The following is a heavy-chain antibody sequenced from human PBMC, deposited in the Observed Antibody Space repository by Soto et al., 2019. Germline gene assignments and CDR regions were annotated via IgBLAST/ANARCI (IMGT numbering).Heavy chain of an antibody. J-gene: IGHJ6*02. CDR3: ARESIAARGYYYYYYGMDV. D-gene: IGHD6-6*01. V-gene: IGHV1-2*04. CDR1: GYTFTGYY. CDR2: INPNSGGT. Sequence: ASVKVSCKASGYTFTGYYMHWVRQAPGQGLEWIGWINPNSGGTNYAQKFQGWVTMTRDTSISTAYMELSRLRSDDTAVYYCARESIAARGYYYYYYGMDVWGQGTTVTVSS.